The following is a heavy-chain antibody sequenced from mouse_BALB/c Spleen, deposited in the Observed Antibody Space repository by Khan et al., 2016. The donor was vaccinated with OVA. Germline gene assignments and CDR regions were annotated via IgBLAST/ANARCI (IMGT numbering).Heavy chain of an antibody. J-gene: IGHJ3*01. CDR3: ARGGGTAPFAY. Sequence: EVELVESGGGLVQPGGSRKLSCAASGFTFSDYGMAWVRQAPGKGPEWVAFISDLAYTIYYADTVTGRFTIYRENAKKTLYLEMSSLRSGDTALYYCARGGGTAPFAYWGLGTLVTVSA. CDR1: GFTFSDYG. D-gene: IGHD1-2*01. CDR2: ISDLAYTI. V-gene: IGHV5-15*02.